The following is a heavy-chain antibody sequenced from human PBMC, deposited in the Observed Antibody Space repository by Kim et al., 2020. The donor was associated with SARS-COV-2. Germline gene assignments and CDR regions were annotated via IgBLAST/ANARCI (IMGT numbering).Heavy chain of an antibody. J-gene: IGHJ2*01. CDR3: ARGGPGLALEMATIWGEGYFDL. V-gene: IGHV3-30-3*01. Sequence: GGSLRLSCAASGFTFSSYAMHWVRQAPGKGLEWVAVISYDGSNKYYADSVKGRFTISRDNSKNTLYLQMNSLRAEDTAVYYCARGGPGLALEMATIWGEGYFDLWGPGTLVTVSS. D-gene: IGHD5-12*01. CDR2: ISYDGSNK. CDR1: GFTFSSYA.